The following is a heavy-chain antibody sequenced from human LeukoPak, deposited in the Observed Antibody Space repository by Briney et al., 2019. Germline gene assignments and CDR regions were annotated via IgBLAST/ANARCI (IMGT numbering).Heavy chain of an antibody. Sequence: PGGSLRLSCAASGFTVSSNYMSWVRQAPGKGLEWVSVIYSGGSTYSADSVKGRFTISRDNSKNTLYLQMNSLRAEDTAVYYCARVGDSYTWYYYYGMDVWGQGTTVTVSS. J-gene: IGHJ6*02. D-gene: IGHD2-21*02. V-gene: IGHV3-53*01. CDR3: ARVGDSYTWYYYYGMDV. CDR1: GFTVSSNY. CDR2: IYSGGST.